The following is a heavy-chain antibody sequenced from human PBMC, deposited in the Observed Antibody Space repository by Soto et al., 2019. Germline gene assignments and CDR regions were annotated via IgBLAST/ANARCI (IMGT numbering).Heavy chain of an antibody. V-gene: IGHV1-69*13. CDR1: GGTFSSYA. CDR2: IIPIFGTA. CDR3: ARAMSPRYCSGGSCYSNYYYGMDV. Sequence: ASVKVSCKASGGTFSSYAISWVRQAPGQGLEWMGGIIPIFGTANYAQKFQGRVTITADEPTSTAYMELSSLRSEDTAVYYCARAMSPRYCSGGSCYSNYYYGMDVWGQGTTVTVSS. D-gene: IGHD2-15*01. J-gene: IGHJ6*02.